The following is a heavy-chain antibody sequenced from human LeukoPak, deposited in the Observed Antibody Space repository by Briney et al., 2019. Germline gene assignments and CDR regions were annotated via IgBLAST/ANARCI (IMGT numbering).Heavy chain of an antibody. V-gene: IGHV3-66*01. CDR1: GFTFNNYA. Sequence: GGSLSLSCAASGFTFNNYAIHWVRQAPGKGLEWVSVIYSGGTIYYADSVKGRFTISRDNSKNTVYLEMNSLRAEDTAVYYCARDGENHYYDYWGQGTLVTVST. CDR2: IYSGGTI. D-gene: IGHD7-27*01. CDR3: ARDGENHYYDY. J-gene: IGHJ4*02.